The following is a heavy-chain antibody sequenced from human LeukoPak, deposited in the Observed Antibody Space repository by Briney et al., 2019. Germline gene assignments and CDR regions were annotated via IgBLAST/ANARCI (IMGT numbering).Heavy chain of an antibody. J-gene: IGHJ5*02. D-gene: IGHD2-2*01. CDR2: IYYSGST. V-gene: IGHV4-39*01. Sequence: SETLSLTCTVSGGSISSSSYYWGWIRQPPGKGLEWIGIIYYSGSTYYNPSLKSRLTISVDTSRNQFSLKLSSVTATDTAVYYCARRGYCSSTSCYEYWFDPWGQGTLVTVSS. CDR3: ARRGYCSSTSCYEYWFDP. CDR1: GGSISSSSYY.